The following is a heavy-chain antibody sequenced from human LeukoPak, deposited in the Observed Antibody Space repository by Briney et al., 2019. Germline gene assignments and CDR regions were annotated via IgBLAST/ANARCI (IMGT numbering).Heavy chain of an antibody. CDR3: AREHDIKVRYYNGMEV. D-gene: IGHD3-22*01. CDR2: ISAYNGDT. V-gene: IGHV1-18*01. Sequence: ASVKVSCKASGYTFTKHGISWVRQAPGQGLEWMAWISAYNGDTYYAQKVQGRVTVTTDTSTSTAYMEPRSLRYDDTAVYYCAREHDIKVRYYNGMEVWGQGTTVTVSS. CDR1: GYTFTKHG. J-gene: IGHJ6*02.